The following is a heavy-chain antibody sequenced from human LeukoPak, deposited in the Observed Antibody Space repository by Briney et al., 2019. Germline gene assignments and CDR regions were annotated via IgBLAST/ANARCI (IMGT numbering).Heavy chain of an antibody. CDR2: IYYSGST. D-gene: IGHD3-3*01. J-gene: IGHJ6*03. CDR3: ARGIYYDFWSGYPYYYYYYYMDV. CDR1: GGSISSYY. Sequence: SETLSLTCTVSGGSISSYYWSSIRQPPGKGLEWIGYIYYSGSTNYNPSLKSRVTISVDTSKNQFSLKLSSVTAADTAVYYCARGIYYDFWSGYPYYYYYYYMDVWGKGTTVTVSS. V-gene: IGHV4-59*01.